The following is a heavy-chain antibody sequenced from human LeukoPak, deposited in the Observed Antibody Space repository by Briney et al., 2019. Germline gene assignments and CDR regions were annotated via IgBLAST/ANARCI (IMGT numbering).Heavy chain of an antibody. CDR2: IYSGGDT. V-gene: IGHV3-53*04. J-gene: IGHJ4*02. CDR1: GFTVSSNY. Sequence: GGSLRLSCEASGFTVSSNYMNWVRQAPGKGLEWVSIIYSGGDTFYADSVKGRFTISRHNSENTVYLQMNSLRAEDTAVYYCASIKRAAGANPLDYWGQGTLVTVSS. CDR3: ASIKRAAGANPLDY. D-gene: IGHD6-13*01.